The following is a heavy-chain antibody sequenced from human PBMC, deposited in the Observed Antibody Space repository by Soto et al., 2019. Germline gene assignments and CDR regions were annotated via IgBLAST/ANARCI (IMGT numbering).Heavy chain of an antibody. J-gene: IGHJ6*02. D-gene: IGHD2-21*01. CDR2: INPNSGGT. V-gene: IGHV1-2*02. Sequence: ASVKVSCKASGYTFTGYYMHWVRQAPGQGLEWMGWINPNSGGTNYAQKFQGRVTMTRDTSISTAYMELSRLRSDDTAVYYCARVISSRYYYYGMDVWGQGTTVTVSS. CDR3: ARVISSRYYYYGMDV. CDR1: GYTFTGYY.